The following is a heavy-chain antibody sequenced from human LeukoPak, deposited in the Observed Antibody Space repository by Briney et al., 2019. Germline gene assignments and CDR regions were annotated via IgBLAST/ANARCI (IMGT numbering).Heavy chain of an antibody. CDR1: GFTFSSYW. D-gene: IGHD4-17*01. Sequence: PGGSLRLSCAASGFTFSSYWMSWVRQAPGKGLEWVANIKQDGSEKYYVDSVKGRFTISRDNAKNSLYLQMNSLRAEDTAVYYCARDPDYGDYVNYFDYCGQGTLVTVSS. J-gene: IGHJ4*02. CDR3: ARDPDYGDYVNYFDY. CDR2: IKQDGSEK. V-gene: IGHV3-7*01.